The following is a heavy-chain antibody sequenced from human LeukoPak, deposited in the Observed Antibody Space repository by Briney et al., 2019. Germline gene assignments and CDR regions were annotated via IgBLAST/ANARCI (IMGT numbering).Heavy chain of an antibody. CDR1: GFTFSSYA. J-gene: IGHJ4*02. D-gene: IGHD2-15*01. V-gene: IGHV3-23*01. CDR3: VKGSGGNCYSVADY. CDR2: ISASGGNT. Sequence: GGSLRLSCAASGFTFSSYAMSWVRQAPGKGLEWVSTISASGGNTFYADSVKGRFTISRDNSKNTLYLQMNSLRAEDTAVYYCVKGSGGNCYSVADYWGQGTLVTVSS.